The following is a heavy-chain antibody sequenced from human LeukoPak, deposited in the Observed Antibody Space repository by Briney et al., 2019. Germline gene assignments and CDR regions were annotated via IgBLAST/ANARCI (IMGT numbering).Heavy chain of an antibody. V-gene: IGHV3-23*01. CDR3: AKEVGSGYYFDS. Sequence: GGSLRLSCAASGFTFSSYAMSWVRQAPGKGLEWVSAIGSGGTTYYADSVKGRFTISRDNSKNTLFLQMNSLRAEDTAVYYCAKEVGSGYYFDSWGQGTLVTVSS. CDR2: IGSGGTT. J-gene: IGHJ4*02. D-gene: IGHD1-26*01. CDR1: GFTFSSYA.